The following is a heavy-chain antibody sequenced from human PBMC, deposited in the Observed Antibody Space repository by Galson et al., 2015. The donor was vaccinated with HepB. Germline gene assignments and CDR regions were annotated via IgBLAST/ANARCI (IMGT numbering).Heavy chain of an antibody. CDR2: LDPEDGET. CDR3: ATDFWSLIESADRGGHGMDV. J-gene: IGHJ6*02. CDR1: GYTLTGIS. V-gene: IGHV1-24*01. Sequence: SVKVSCKVSGYTLTGISMHWVRQAPGKGLEWMGGLDPEDGETIYAQKFQGRVTMTEDTSTDTAYMELSSLRSEDTAVYYCATDFWSLIESADRGGHGMDVWGQGTTVTVSS. D-gene: IGHD3-3*01.